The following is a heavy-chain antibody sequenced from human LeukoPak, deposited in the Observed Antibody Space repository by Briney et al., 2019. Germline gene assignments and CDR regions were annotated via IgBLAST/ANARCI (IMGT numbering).Heavy chain of an antibody. CDR1: GGSFSGYY. D-gene: IGHD2-21*02. V-gene: IGHV4-34*01. Sequence: PSETLSLTCAVYGGSFSGYYWSWIRQPPGEGLEWIGEINHSGSTNYNPSLKSRVTISVDTSKNQFSLKLCSVTAADTAVYYCASHVFVVVTATDNWFDPWGQGTLVTVSS. J-gene: IGHJ5*02. CDR2: INHSGST. CDR3: ASHVFVVVTATDNWFDP.